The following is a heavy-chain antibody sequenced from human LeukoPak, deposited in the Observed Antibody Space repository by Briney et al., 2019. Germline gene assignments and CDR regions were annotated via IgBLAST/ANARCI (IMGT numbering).Heavy chain of an antibody. CDR3: AKNPRLEGWIYFDS. CDR1: GFTFSSYS. D-gene: IGHD1-1*01. CDR2: ISGSGGRI. Sequence: GGSLRLSCAASGFTFSSYSMSWVRQSPGKGLEWVSSISGSGGRIDYADSVKGRFTISRDNSKNTLSLQMNSLTAEDTAVYYCAKNPRLEGWIYFDSWGQGILVTVAS. J-gene: IGHJ4*02. V-gene: IGHV3-23*01.